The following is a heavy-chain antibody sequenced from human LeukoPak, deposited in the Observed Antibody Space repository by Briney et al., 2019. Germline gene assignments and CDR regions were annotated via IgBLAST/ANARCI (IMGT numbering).Heavy chain of an antibody. CDR2: IYYSGST. D-gene: IGHD3-22*01. V-gene: IGHV4-59*08. CDR3: ARIRVGYFDY. CDR1: GGSISSYY. J-gene: IGHJ4*02. Sequence: PSETLSLTCTVSGGSISSYYWSWIRQPPGKGLEWIGYIYYSGSTNYNPSLKSRVTISVDTSKNQFSLKLSSVTAADTAVYYCARIRVGYFDYWGQGTLVTVSS.